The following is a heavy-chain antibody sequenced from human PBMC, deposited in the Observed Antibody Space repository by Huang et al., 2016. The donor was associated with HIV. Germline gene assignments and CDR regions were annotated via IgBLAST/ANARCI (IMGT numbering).Heavy chain of an antibody. J-gene: IGHJ4*02. CDR3: ARERLAVAGTGLL. D-gene: IGHD6-19*01. CDR1: GGSFSGYY. Sequence: QVQLQQWGAGLLKPSETLSLTCAVYGGSFSGYYWSWIRQPPGKGLEWIGEINHDGSTNHNASLKSRGTISVDTSKSQFSLKVSSVTAADTAVYYCARERLAVAGTGLLWSRGTLVTVSS. V-gene: IGHV4-34*01. CDR2: INHDGST.